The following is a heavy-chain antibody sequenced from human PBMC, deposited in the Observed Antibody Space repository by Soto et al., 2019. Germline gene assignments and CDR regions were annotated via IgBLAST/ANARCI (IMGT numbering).Heavy chain of an antibody. Sequence: GGSLRLSCAASGFTFSSYAMSWVRQAPGKGLEWVSAISGSGGSTYYADSVKGRFTISRDNSKNTLYLQMNSLRAEDTAVYYCATSGYNIVVVPAAPSPASYYYMDVWGKGTTVTVSS. J-gene: IGHJ6*03. CDR1: GFTFSSYA. CDR2: ISGSGGST. CDR3: ATSGYNIVVVPAAPSPASYYYMDV. D-gene: IGHD2-2*01. V-gene: IGHV3-23*01.